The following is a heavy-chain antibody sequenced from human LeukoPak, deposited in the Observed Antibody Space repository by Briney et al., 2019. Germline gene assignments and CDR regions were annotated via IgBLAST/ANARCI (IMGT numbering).Heavy chain of an antibody. Sequence: PSETLSLTCTVSGGSISGGDYHWGWIRRPPGQGLKWIGYIYYSGSTYYNPSLKSRLTISVDTSKNQFSLRLSSVTAADTAVYYCARQARGFDFWGQGTLVTVSS. CDR2: IYYSGST. V-gene: IGHV4-30-4*01. J-gene: IGHJ4*02. D-gene: IGHD3-10*01. CDR1: GGSISGGDYH. CDR3: ARQARGFDF.